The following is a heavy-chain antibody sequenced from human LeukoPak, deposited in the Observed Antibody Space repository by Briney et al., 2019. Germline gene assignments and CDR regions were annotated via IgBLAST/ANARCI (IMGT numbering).Heavy chain of an antibody. D-gene: IGHD6-19*01. CDR1: GFTFSSYA. Sequence: GGSLRLSCAASGFTFSSYAMSWVRQAPGKGLEWVSAISGSGGSTYYADSVKGRFTISRDNSKNTLYLQMNSLRAEDTAVYYCAKARAGMYSNGWYSDAFDIWGQGTMVTVSS. V-gene: IGHV3-23*01. CDR3: AKARAGMYSNGWYSDAFDI. CDR2: ISGSGGST. J-gene: IGHJ3*02.